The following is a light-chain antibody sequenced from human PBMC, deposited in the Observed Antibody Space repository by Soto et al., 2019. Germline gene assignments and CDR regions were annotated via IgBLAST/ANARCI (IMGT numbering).Light chain of an antibody. CDR2: EGS. V-gene: IGLV2-23*01. CDR3: CSYAGSSTLV. CDR1: SSDVGSYNL. J-gene: IGLJ2*01. Sequence: QSALTQPASVSGSPGQSITISCTGTSSDVGSYNLVSLYQQYPGKAPKLMIYEGSKRPSGVSNRFSGSKSGNTASLTISGLQAEDEADYYCCSYAGSSTLVFGGGTKLTVL.